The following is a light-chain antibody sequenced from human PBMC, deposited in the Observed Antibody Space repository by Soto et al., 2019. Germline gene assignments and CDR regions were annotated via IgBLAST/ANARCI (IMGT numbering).Light chain of an antibody. CDR2: GAS. Sequence: EIVMTQSPATLSVSPGERDTLSCRASQSVSSNLAWYQQKPGQAPRLLIYGASTRATGIPARFSGSGSGTEFTLTISSLQSEDFAVYYCQQYNNWHQTFGQGTKLEIK. CDR3: QQYNNWHQT. V-gene: IGKV3-15*01. CDR1: QSVSSN. J-gene: IGKJ2*01.